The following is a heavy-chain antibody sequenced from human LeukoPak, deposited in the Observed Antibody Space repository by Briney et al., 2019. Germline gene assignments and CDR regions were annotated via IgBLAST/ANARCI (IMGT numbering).Heavy chain of an antibody. V-gene: IGHV3-66*01. D-gene: IGHD6-19*01. Sequence: GGSLRLSCAASGFTVGNNYMAWVRQVPGKVLEWVSFIYSGGSTYYADSVKGRFSISRDSSKNTMYLQMNSLRVEDTAVYYCAKGAEYSSGWYVPKIDYWGQGTLVTVSS. J-gene: IGHJ4*02. CDR2: IYSGGST. CDR1: GFTVGNNY. CDR3: AKGAEYSSGWYVPKIDY.